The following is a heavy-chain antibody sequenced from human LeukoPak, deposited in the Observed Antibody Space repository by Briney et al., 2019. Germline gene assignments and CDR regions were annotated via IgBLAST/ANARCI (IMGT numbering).Heavy chain of an antibody. CDR1: GFTFDDYA. CDR2: INWNSGSI. J-gene: IGHJ6*02. CDR3: ARELVALVRETPHFYGMDV. V-gene: IGHV3-9*01. Sequence: PGRSLRLSCAASGFTFDDYAMHWVRQAPGKGLEWVSGINWNSGSIDYADSVKGRFTISRDNSKNTRFLQMNNLRADDTAVYYCARELVALVRETPHFYGMDVWGQGTAVTVSS. D-gene: IGHD5-12*01.